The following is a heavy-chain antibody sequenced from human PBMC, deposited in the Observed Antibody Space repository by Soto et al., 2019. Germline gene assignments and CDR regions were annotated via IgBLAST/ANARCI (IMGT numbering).Heavy chain of an antibody. CDR3: ARPGLSLGNYDFWSGYASNYYYYGMDV. Sequence: ETLSLTCTVSGGSISSSSYYWGWIRQPPGKGLEWIGSIYYSGSTYYNPSLKSRVTISVDTSKNQFSLKLSSVTAADTAVYYCARPGLSLGNYDFWSGYASNYYYYGMDVWGQGTTVTVSS. D-gene: IGHD3-3*01. V-gene: IGHV4-39*01. CDR2: IYYSGST. CDR1: GGSISSSSYY. J-gene: IGHJ6*02.